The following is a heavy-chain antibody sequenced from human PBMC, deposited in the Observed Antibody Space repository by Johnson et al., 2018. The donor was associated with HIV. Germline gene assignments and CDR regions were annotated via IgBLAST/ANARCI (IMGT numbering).Heavy chain of an antibody. Sequence: QVQLVESGGGVVQPGRSLRLSCAASGFTFSTYGMHWVRQAPGKGLEWVAVMWYDGSNKYYADSVKGRFTISRDNSKNTLYLQMNSLRAEDTAVYYCASVYYDILTGYYYDAFDIWGQGTMVTVSS. D-gene: IGHD3-9*01. J-gene: IGHJ3*02. CDR1: GFTFSTYG. CDR2: MWYDGSNK. V-gene: IGHV3-30*19. CDR3: ASVYYDILTGYYYDAFDI.